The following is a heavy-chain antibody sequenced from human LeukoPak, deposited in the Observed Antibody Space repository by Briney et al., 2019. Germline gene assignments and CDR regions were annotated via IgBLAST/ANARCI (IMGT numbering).Heavy chain of an antibody. J-gene: IGHJ4*02. CDR2: IKQDGSEK. V-gene: IGHV3-7*01. CDR1: GFTFSSYW. D-gene: IGHD2-2*01. Sequence: GGSLRLSCAASGFTFSSYWMSWVRQAPGKGLEWVANIKQDGSEKYYVDSVKGRFTISRDNAKNSLYLQTNSLRAEDTAVYYCAREPLRYCSSCEGYFDYWGQGTLVTVSS. CDR3: AREPLRYCSSCEGYFDY.